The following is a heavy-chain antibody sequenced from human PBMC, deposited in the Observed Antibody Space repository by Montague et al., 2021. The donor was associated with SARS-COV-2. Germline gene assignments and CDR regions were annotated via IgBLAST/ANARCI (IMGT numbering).Heavy chain of an antibody. J-gene: IGHJ1*01. Sequence: SLRLSCAASGFSFDDYAMHWVRQAPGKGLEWVSGISWNSGSLGYADSVKGRFTITSDNAKNSLYLQMNSLRDEDTALHYCAKDGVIAEYFQHWGQGTLVTVSS. CDR3: AKDGVIAEYFQH. CDR2: ISWNSGSL. V-gene: IGHV3-9*01. CDR1: GFSFDDYA.